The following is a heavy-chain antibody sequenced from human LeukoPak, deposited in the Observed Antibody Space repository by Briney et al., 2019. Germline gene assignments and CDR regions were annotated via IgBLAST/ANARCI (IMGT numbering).Heavy chain of an antibody. D-gene: IGHD4-11*01. CDR2: INRDGSST. J-gene: IGHJ5*02. Sequence: PGGSLRLSWPPSGLTFSSYWMHWAGQPPGKGLGWLSRINRDGSSTSYADSVKGRFTISRDNAKNTLYLQMNSLRAEDTAVYYCARTTLINWFDPWGQGTLVTVSS. CDR3: ARTTLINWFDP. CDR1: GLTFSSYW. V-gene: IGHV3-74*01.